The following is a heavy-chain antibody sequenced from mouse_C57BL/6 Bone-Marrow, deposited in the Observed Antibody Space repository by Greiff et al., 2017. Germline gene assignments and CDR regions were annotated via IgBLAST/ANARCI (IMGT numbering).Heavy chain of an antibody. CDR2: IDPEDGET. CDR1: GFNIKDYY. Sequence: VQLKQSGAELVKPGASVKLSCTASGFNIKDYYMHWVKQRTEQGLEWIGRIDPEDGETKYAQKFQGKATITADTSSNAAYLQLSSLTSEDTAVYYCARSGHYGREGAMDYWGQGTSVTVSS. CDR3: ARSGHYGREGAMDY. J-gene: IGHJ4*01. D-gene: IGHD1-1*01. V-gene: IGHV14-2*01.